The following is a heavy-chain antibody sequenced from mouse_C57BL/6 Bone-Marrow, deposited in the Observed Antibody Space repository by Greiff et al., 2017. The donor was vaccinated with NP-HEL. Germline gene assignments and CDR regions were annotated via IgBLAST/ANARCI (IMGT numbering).Heavy chain of an antibody. J-gene: IGHJ4*01. CDR1: GFTFSSYG. Sequence: DVKLVESGGDLVKPGGSLKLSCAASGFTFSSYGMSWVRQTPDKRLEWVATISSGGSYPYYPDSVKGRFTIARDNAKTTLYLQMSSLKSEDTAMYYCASLLGDYAMDYWGQGTSVTVSS. V-gene: IGHV5-6*02. D-gene: IGHD4-1*01. CDR3: ASLLGDYAMDY. CDR2: ISSGGSYP.